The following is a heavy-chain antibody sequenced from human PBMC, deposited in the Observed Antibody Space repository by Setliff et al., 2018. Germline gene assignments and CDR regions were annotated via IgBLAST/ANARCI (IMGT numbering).Heavy chain of an antibody. CDR1: GGTFSHYY. D-gene: IGHD6-6*01. CDR2: INHSRST. V-gene: IGHV4-34*01. CDR3: ARGRNVAARLLDT. J-gene: IGHJ5*02. Sequence: SETLSLTCAAYGGTFSHYYWTWIRQSPGKGLEWIGEINHSRSTNYNPSLKSRVTISIDTSKDQFSLRMSSVSAADAAIYYCARGRNVAARLLDTWGQGSRVTVSS.